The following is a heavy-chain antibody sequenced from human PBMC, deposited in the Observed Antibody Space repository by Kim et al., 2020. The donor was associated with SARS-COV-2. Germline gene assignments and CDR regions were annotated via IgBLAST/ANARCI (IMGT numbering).Heavy chain of an antibody. Sequence: SETLSLTCPVYGGSFSGYYWSWNRQPPGKWLAWIGEINHSGSTNYNPSLKRRVTIPVDTSKNQFSLKLSSVTAADTAVCYCARGPEDLLWFGALPRAMGMDVWSQGTTVTVSS. D-gene: IGHD3-10*01. CDR3: ARGPEDLLWFGALPRAMGMDV. CDR1: GGSFSGYY. V-gene: IGHV4-34*01. CDR2: INHSGST. J-gene: IGHJ6*02.